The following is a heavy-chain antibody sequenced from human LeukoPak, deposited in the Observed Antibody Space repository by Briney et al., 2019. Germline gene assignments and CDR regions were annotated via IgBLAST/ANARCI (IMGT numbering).Heavy chain of an antibody. V-gene: IGHV4-31*11. CDR3: ARVPSRITSFGVVMTGAFDI. Sequence: SETLSLTCAVYGGSFSGYYWSWIRQHPGKGLEWIGYIYYSGSTYYNPSLKSRVTISVDTSKNQFSLKLSSVTAADTAVYYCARVPSRITSFGVVMTGAFDIWGQGTMVTVSS. J-gene: IGHJ3*02. CDR2: IYYSGST. D-gene: IGHD3-3*01. CDR1: GGSFSGYY.